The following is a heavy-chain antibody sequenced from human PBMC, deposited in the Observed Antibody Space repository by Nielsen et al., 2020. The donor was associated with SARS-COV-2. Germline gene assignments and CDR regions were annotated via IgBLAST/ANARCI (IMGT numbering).Heavy chain of an antibody. CDR2: IVGSGGST. CDR3: AKEALSGATSGLSEFDY. Sequence: GGSLRLSCAASGFTFSTYAMSWVRQAPGKGLEWVSGIVGSGGSTYYADSVKGRFTISRDNSKNTLYLQMNSLSAEDTAVYYCAKEALSGATSGLSEFDYWGQGSLVTVSS. CDR1: GFTFSTYA. D-gene: IGHD6-19*01. V-gene: IGHV3-23*01. J-gene: IGHJ4*02.